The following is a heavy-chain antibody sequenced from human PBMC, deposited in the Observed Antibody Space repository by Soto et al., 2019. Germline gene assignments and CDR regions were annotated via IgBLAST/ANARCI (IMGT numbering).Heavy chain of an antibody. CDR3: ARLVTGYYYYYYMDV. Sequence: PGESLKISCKGSGYSFTSYWIGWVRQMPGKGLEWMGIIYPGDSDTRYSPSFQGQVTISADKSISTAYLQWSSLKASDTAMYYCARLVTGYYYYYYMDVWGKGTTVTVSS. J-gene: IGHJ6*03. V-gene: IGHV5-51*01. CDR1: GYSFTSYW. CDR2: IYPGDSDT. D-gene: IGHD1-20*01.